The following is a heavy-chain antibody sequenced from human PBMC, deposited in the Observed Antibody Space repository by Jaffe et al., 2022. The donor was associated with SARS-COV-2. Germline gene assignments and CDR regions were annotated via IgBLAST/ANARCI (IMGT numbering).Heavy chain of an antibody. J-gene: IGHJ6*02. CDR1: GFTFSSYG. D-gene: IGHD6-13*01. V-gene: IGHV3-30*18. Sequence: QVQLVESGGGVVQPGRSLRLSCAASGFTFSSYGMHWVRQAPGKGLEWVAVISYDGSNKYYADSVKGRFTISRDNSKNTLYLQMNSLRAEDTAVYYCAKGAAPYYYYGMDVWGQGTTVTVSS. CDR2: ISYDGSNK. CDR3: AKGAAPYYYYGMDV.